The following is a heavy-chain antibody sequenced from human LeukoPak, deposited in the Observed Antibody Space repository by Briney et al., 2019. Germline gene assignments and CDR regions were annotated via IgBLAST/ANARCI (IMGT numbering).Heavy chain of an antibody. D-gene: IGHD3-9*01. V-gene: IGHV1-2*02. CDR2: INPNSGGT. CDR1: GYTFTGYY. CDR3: AITYYDIQAYFDY. J-gene: IGHJ4*02. Sequence: AASVKVSCKASGYTFTGYYMHWVRQAPGQGLEWMGWINPNSGGTNYAQKFQGRVTMTRDTSISTAYMELSRLRSDDTAVYYCAITYYDIQAYFDYWGQGTLVTVSS.